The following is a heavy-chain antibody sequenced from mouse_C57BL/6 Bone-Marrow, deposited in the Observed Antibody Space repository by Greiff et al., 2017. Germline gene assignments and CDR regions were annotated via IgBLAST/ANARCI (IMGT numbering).Heavy chain of an antibody. CDR3: ARRWFAY. V-gene: IGHV5-4*03. J-gene: IGHJ3*01. Sequence: EVKLVESGGGLVKPGGSLKLSCAASGFTFSSYAMSWVRQTPEKRLEWVATISDGGSYTYYPDNVKGRFTISRDKAKNNLYLQMSHLKSEDTAMYYCARRWFAYWGQGTLVTVSA. CDR1: GFTFSSYA. CDR2: ISDGGSYT.